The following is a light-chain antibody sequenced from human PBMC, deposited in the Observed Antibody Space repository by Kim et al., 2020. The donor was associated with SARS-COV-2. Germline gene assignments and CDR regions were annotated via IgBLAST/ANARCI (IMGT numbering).Light chain of an antibody. Sequence: EIVLTQSPDTLSLSPGERATLSCRASQSVGSRSLAWYQQRPGQAPRILVYATSSRAADIPDRFSGSGSGTDFTFTISRLEPEDFAVYYCQQYAASPPTFGRGTKLEI. CDR3: QQYAASPPT. CDR2: ATS. V-gene: IGKV3-20*01. CDR1: QSVGSRS. J-gene: IGKJ4*02.